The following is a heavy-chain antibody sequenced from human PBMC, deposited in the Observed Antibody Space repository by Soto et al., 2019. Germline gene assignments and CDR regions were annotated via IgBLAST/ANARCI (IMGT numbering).Heavy chain of an antibody. V-gene: IGHV3-30-3*01. Sequence: GGSLRLSCAASGFPFSRYGMHWVRQAPGKGLEWVAVIPFDGSNKYYADSVKGRFTISSDNSKNTLYLQMNSLRAEDTAVYHCARLVAYCTNGVCSSYNYYYGMDVWGQGTTVTVSS. J-gene: IGHJ6*02. CDR1: GFPFSRYG. CDR2: IPFDGSNK. D-gene: IGHD2-8*01. CDR3: ARLVAYCTNGVCSSYNYYYGMDV.